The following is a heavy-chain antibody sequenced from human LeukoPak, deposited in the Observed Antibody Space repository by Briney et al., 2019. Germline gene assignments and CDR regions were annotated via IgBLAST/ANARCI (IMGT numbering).Heavy chain of an antibody. CDR1: GFTFSSYS. CDR2: ISSSSSTI. D-gene: IGHD5-24*01. V-gene: IGHV3-48*04. Sequence: GGSLRLSCAASGFTFSSYSMNWVRQAPGKGLEWVSYISSSSSTIYYADSVKGRFTISRDNAKNSLYLQMNSLRAEDTAVYYCTRDGYNFLDAFDIWGQGTMVTVSS. J-gene: IGHJ3*02. CDR3: TRDGYNFLDAFDI.